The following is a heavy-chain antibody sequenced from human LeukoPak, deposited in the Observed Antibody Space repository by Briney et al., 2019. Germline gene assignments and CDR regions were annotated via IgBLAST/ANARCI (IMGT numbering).Heavy chain of an antibody. CDR1: GYTFTGYY. Sequence: GASVKVSCKASGYTFTGYYMHWVRQAPGQGLEWMGWINPNSGGTNYAQKFQGRVTMTRDTSISTAYMELSRLRSDDTAVYYCARGNCGGDCYSLWFDPWGQGTLVTVSS. J-gene: IGHJ5*02. D-gene: IGHD2-21*02. V-gene: IGHV1-2*02. CDR2: INPNSGGT. CDR3: ARGNCGGDCYSLWFDP.